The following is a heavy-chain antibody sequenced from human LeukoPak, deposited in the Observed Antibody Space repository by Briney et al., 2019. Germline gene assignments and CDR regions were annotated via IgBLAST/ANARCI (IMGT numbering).Heavy chain of an antibody. V-gene: IGHV4-30-2*01. D-gene: IGHD5-24*01. CDR1: GGSISSGGYY. Sequence: SQTLSLTCAVSGGSISSGGYYWSWIRQPPGKGLEWIGYIYHSGSTYYNPSLKSRVTISVDRSKNQFSLKLSSVTAADTAVYYCARMVGDGYPLGLFDYWGQGTLVTVSS. J-gene: IGHJ4*02. CDR2: IYHSGST. CDR3: ARMVGDGYPLGLFDY.